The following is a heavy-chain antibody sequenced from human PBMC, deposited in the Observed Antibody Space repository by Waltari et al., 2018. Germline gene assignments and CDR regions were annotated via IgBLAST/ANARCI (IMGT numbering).Heavy chain of an antibody. CDR2: ISGTGSNT. CDR3: ARGGYNWIAFDV. Sequence: EAQLWESGGGLVQPGGSLRVSCAASGFTVSSYAMSWVRQAPGKGLEWVSAISGTGSNTYYADSVKGRFTISKDNSKNILYLQMDSLRAEDTAVYYCARGGYNWIAFDVWGQGVLVTVSS. CDR1: GFTVSSYA. D-gene: IGHD5-12*01. V-gene: IGHV3-23*01. J-gene: IGHJ4*02.